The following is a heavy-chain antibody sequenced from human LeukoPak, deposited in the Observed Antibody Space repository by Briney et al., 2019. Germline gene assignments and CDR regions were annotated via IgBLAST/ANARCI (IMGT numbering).Heavy chain of an antibody. CDR2: INSDGSST. D-gene: IGHD4-17*01. CDR3: ARVGGGLDYGDYPSPIDY. Sequence: GGSLRLSCAASGFTFSSYWMHWVRQAPGKGLGWVSRINSDGSSTIYADSVKGRFTISRDNAKNTLYLQMNSLRAEDTAVYYCARVGGGLDYGDYPSPIDYWGQGTLVTVSS. CDR1: GFTFSSYW. V-gene: IGHV3-74*01. J-gene: IGHJ4*02.